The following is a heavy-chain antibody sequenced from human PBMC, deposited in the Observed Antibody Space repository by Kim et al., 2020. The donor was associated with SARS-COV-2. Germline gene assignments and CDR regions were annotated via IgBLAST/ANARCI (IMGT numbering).Heavy chain of an antibody. CDR1: GGSFSGYY. J-gene: IGHJ5*02. CDR2: INHSGST. Sequence: SETLSLTCAVYGGSFSGYYWSWIRQPPGKGLEWIGEINHSGSTNYNPSLKSRVTISVDTSKNQFSLKLSSVTAADTALYYCARGRASAVVETEMGFANWFDPWGQGTLVTVSS. V-gene: IGHV4-34*01. D-gene: IGHD2-21*02. CDR3: ARGRASAVVETEMGFANWFDP.